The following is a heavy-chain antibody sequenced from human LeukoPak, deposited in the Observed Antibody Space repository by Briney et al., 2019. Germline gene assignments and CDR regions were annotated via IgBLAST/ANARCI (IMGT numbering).Heavy chain of an antibody. CDR3: AGSIAAAGTAIDY. CDR2: IYYSGST. D-gene: IGHD6-13*01. J-gene: IGHJ4*02. Sequence: PSETLSLTCTVSGGSISSYYWSWIRQPPGKGLEWIGYIYYSGSTNYNPSLKSRVTISVDTSKNQFSLKLSPVTAADTAVYYCAGSIAAAGTAIDYWGQGTLVTVSS. V-gene: IGHV4-59*01. CDR1: GGSISSYY.